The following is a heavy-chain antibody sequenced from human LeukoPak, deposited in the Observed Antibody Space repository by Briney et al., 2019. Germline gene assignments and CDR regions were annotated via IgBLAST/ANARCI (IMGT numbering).Heavy chain of an antibody. CDR1: GGSISSYY. Sequence: SETLSLTCTVSGGSISSYYWSWIRQPAGKGLEWIGRIYTSGSTNYNPSLKSRVTMSVDTSKNQFSLKLSSVTAADTAVYYCARSPYDSSGYYVIVDYWGQGTLVTVSS. V-gene: IGHV4-4*07. CDR2: IYTSGST. J-gene: IGHJ4*02. CDR3: ARSPYDSSGYYVIVDY. D-gene: IGHD3-22*01.